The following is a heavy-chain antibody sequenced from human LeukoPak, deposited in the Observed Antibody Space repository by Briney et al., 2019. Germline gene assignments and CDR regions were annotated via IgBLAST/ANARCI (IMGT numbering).Heavy chain of an antibody. Sequence: PGGSLGLSCATSGFTFDDYAMHWVRQAPGKGLEWVSGIIGSGGSTYYADSVKGRFTISRDNSKNTLYLQMNSLRAEDTAVYYCAKERGTAMVRSYYMDVWGKGTTVTVSS. J-gene: IGHJ6*03. CDR1: GFTFDDYA. CDR3: AKERGTAMVRSYYMDV. CDR2: IIGSGGST. D-gene: IGHD5-18*01. V-gene: IGHV3-23*01.